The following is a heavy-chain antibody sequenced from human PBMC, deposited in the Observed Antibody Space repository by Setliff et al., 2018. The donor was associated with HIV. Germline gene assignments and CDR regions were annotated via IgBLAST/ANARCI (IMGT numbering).Heavy chain of an antibody. D-gene: IGHD3-9*01. J-gene: IGHJ4*02. V-gene: IGHV4-39*01. CDR1: GGSVSTSTYY. CDR2: LSYRGTT. CDR3: ATTRPISTGYPGFFDS. Sequence: SETLSLTCTVSGGSVSTSTYYWGWIRQPPGKGLEYIGTLSYRGTTHYNPSLKSRIALSIASSKNQFSLNLHVVTATDSALSYCATTRPISTGYPGFFDSWGQGIVVTVSS.